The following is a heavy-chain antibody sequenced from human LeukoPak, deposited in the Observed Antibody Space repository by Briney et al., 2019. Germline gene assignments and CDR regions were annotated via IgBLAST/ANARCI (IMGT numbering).Heavy chain of an antibody. D-gene: IGHD3-10*01. CDR1: GFTFSSYA. CDR3: AKDGQITMVRGVITSYFQH. J-gene: IGHJ1*01. CDR2: IRYDGSNK. V-gene: IGHV3-30*02. Sequence: PGGSLRLSCAASGFTFSSYAMSWVRQAPGKGLEWVAFIRYDGSNKYYADSVKGRFTISRDNSKNTLYLQMNSLRAEDTAVYYCAKDGQITMVRGVITSYFQHWGQGTMVTVSS.